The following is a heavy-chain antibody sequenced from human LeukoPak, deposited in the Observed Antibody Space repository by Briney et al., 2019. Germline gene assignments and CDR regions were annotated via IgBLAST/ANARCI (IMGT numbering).Heavy chain of an antibody. D-gene: IGHD5-12*01. CDR2: IYSSGTN. CDR1: GGSISNYY. Sequence: SETLSLTCTVSGGSISNYYWSWIRQPAGKGLEWIGRIYSSGTNIYNPSLKSRVTMSVDTSKNQFSLKLSSVTAADTAVYFCASGSSGYDPWGQGTLVTVSS. J-gene: IGHJ5*02. V-gene: IGHV4-4*07. CDR3: ASGSSGYDP.